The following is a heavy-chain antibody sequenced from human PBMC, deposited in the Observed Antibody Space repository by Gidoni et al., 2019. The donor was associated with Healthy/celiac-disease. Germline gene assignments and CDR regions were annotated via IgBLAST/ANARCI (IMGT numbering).Heavy chain of an antibody. CDR3: AKDGEITMIVVVITFFDY. CDR1: GFPFSSYA. D-gene: IGHD3-22*01. Sequence: EVQLLESGGGLVQPGGSLSLSCAASGFPFSSYAMSWVRQAPGKGLEWVSAIRGSGGSTYYADSVKGRFTISRDNSKNTLYLQMNSLRAEDTAVYYCAKDGEITMIVVVITFFDYWGQGTLVTVSS. CDR2: IRGSGGST. J-gene: IGHJ4*02. V-gene: IGHV3-23*01.